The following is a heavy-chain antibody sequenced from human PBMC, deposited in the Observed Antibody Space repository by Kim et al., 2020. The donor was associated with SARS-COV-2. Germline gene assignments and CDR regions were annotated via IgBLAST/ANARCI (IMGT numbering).Heavy chain of an antibody. CDR3: TGGYNYGHGPFDY. D-gene: IGHD5-18*01. J-gene: IGHJ4*02. CDR2: IRSKAYGGTT. V-gene: IGHV3-49*03. CDR1: GFTFGDYA. Sequence: GGSLRLSCTASGFTFGDYAMSWFRQAPGKGLEWVGFIRSKAYGGTTEYAASVKGKFTISRDDSKSIAYLQMNSLKTEDTAVYYCTGGYNYGHGPFDYWGQGTLVTVSS.